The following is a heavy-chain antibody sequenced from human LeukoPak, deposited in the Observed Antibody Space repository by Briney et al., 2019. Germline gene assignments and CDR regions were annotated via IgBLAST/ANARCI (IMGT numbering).Heavy chain of an antibody. CDR2: IKQDGSEK. CDR1: GFTFSNYW. J-gene: IGHJ6*02. V-gene: IGHV3-7*01. Sequence: GGSLRLSCAVSGFTFSNYWMSWVRQAPGKGLEWVANIKQDGSEKYYMNSVKGRFTISRDNAKSSLYLHMNSLRAEDTAVYYCARDGPYYDFWSGSYYYYGMDVWGQGTTVTVSS. CDR3: ARDGPYYDFWSGSYYYYGMDV. D-gene: IGHD3-3*01.